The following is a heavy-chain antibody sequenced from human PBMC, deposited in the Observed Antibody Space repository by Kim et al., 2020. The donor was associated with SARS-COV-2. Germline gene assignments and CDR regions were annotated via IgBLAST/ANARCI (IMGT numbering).Heavy chain of an antibody. CDR3: ARDLSGYDYVLNY. Sequence: SVKVSCKASGGTFSSYAISWVRQAPGQGLEWMGGIIPIFGTANYAQKFQGRVTITADESTSTAYMELSSLRSEDTAVYYCARDLSGYDYVLNYWGQGTLVTVSS. D-gene: IGHD5-12*01. CDR2: IIPIFGTA. V-gene: IGHV1-69*13. J-gene: IGHJ4*02. CDR1: GGTFSSYA.